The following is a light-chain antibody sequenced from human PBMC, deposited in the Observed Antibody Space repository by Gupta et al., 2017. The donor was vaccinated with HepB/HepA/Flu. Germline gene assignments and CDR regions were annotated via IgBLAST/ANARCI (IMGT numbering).Light chain of an antibody. CDR3: GTWDGSLSTWV. Sequence: QSVLTQPPSVSAAPGQKVTISCSGSSSNIENNYVSWYQQLPGTAPKLLIYDNHKRPSGIPERFSGSRSGASATLSTTGLQTGDEADYYCGTWDGSLSTWVFGGGTTLTVL. CDR2: DNH. CDR1: SSNIENNY. J-gene: IGLJ3*02. V-gene: IGLV1-51*01.